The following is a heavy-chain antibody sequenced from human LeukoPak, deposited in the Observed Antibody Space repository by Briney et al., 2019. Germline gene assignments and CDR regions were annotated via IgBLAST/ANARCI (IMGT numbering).Heavy chain of an antibody. Sequence: GGSLRLSCAASGFTFSSYAMSWVRQAPGKGLEWVSAISGSGGSTYYADSVKGRFTISRDNSKNTLYLQMNSLRADDTAVYYCARGHRRDYGYYYGMDVWGQGTTVTVSS. D-gene: IGHD4-17*01. V-gene: IGHV3-23*01. CDR2: ISGSGGST. CDR1: GFTFSSYA. CDR3: ARGHRRDYGYYYGMDV. J-gene: IGHJ6*02.